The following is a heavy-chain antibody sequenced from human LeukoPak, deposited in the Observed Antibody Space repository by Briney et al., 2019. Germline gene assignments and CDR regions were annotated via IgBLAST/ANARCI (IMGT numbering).Heavy chain of an antibody. CDR2: IYYSGST. D-gene: IGHD6-19*01. CDR3: ARFPGYSSGWIYWYFDL. Sequence: SETLSLTCTVSGGSISSYYWSWIRQPPGKGLEWIGYIYYSGSTNYNPSLKSRVTISVDTSKNQFSLKLSSVTAADTAVYYCARFPGYSSGWIYWYFDLWGRGTLVTVSS. CDR1: GGSISSYY. V-gene: IGHV4-59*08. J-gene: IGHJ2*01.